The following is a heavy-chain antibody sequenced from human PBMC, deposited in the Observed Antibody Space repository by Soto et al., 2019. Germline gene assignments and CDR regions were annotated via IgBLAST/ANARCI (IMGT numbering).Heavy chain of an antibody. J-gene: IGHJ6*02. CDR2: ITPIFGTA. CDR1: GGTFSNHA. V-gene: IGHV1-69*06. CDR3: ARGDDFDYYYGVDV. Sequence: GASVKVSCKASGGTFSNHAISWVRQAPGQGLEWMGGITPIFGTANYAQKFQGRVTIIADTLTTTAYMELRSLTSEDTAVYYCARGDDFDYYYGVDVWGQGTTVTVSS. D-gene: IGHD3-16*01.